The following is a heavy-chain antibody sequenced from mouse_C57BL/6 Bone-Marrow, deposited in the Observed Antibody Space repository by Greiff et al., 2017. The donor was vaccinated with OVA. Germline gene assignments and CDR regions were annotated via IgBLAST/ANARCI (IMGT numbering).Heavy chain of an antibody. CDR2: IYPRSGNT. V-gene: IGHV1-81*01. D-gene: IGHD1-1*01. CDR1: GYTFTSYG. Sequence: QVQLQQSGAELARPGASVKLSCKASGYTFTSYGISWVKQRTGQGLEWIGEIYPRSGNTYYNEKFKGKATLTADKSSSTAYMELRSLTSEDSAVYFCARWYYGSSYPKWYFDVWGTGTTVTVSS. J-gene: IGHJ1*03. CDR3: ARWYYGSSYPKWYFDV.